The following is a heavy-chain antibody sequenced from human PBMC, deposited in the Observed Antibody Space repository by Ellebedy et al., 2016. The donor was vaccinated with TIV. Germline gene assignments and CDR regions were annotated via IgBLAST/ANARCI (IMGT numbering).Heavy chain of an antibody. CDR2: LYYSGST. CDR3: ATSAAIDAFDI. D-gene: IGHD6-25*01. Sequence: PETLSLTXSVSGGSLIRSGHYYTWIRQPPGKGLEWIGGLYYSGSTWYNPSLKSRITISVDTSKNHFSLRLHSVTAADTAVYYCATSAAIDAFDIWGQGTMVTVSS. V-gene: IGHV4-39*02. CDR1: GGSLIRSGHY. J-gene: IGHJ3*02.